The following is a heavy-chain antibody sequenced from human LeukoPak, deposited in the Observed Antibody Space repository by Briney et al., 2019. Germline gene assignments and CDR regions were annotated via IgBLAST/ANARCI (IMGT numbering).Heavy chain of an antibody. CDR2: ISAYNGNT. CDR3: ARGHYYYDSSGCVGY. J-gene: IGHJ4*02. V-gene: IGHV1-18*01. CDR1: GYTFTSYG. Sequence: ASVTVSCKASGYTFTSYGISWVRQAPGQGLEWMGWISAYNGNTNYAQKLQGRVTMTTDTSTSTAYMELRSLRSDDTAVYYCARGHYYYDSSGCVGYWGQGTLVTVSS. D-gene: IGHD3-22*01.